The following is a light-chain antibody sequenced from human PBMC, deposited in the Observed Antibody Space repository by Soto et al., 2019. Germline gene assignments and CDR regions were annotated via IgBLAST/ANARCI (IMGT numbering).Light chain of an antibody. Sequence: EIVMTQSPATLSVSPGQRATLSCRASQSINTHLAWYQQKPGLAPRLLIYSASTRATDIPARFSGSGSGTEFTLTISSLQSEDFAVYYCQQYDNWPPLTFGGGTKVEIK. V-gene: IGKV3-15*01. CDR3: QQYDNWPPLT. J-gene: IGKJ4*01. CDR1: QSINTH. CDR2: SAS.